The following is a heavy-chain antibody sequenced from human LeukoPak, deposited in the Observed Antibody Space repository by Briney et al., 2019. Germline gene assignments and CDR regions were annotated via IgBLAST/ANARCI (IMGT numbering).Heavy chain of an antibody. J-gene: IGHJ4*02. V-gene: IGHV1-8*01. CDR2: MNPNSGNT. CDR1: GYPFTSYD. Sequence: ASVKVSCKASGYPFTSYDINWVRQATGQGLEWMGWMNPNSGNTGYAQKFQGRVTMTRDTSISTAYMELSGLRSDDTAVYYCARTWGSLDYWGQGALVTVSS. CDR3: ARTWGSLDY. D-gene: IGHD7-27*01.